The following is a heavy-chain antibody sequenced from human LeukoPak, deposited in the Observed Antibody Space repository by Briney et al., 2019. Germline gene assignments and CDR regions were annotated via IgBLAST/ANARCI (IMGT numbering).Heavy chain of an antibody. CDR3: ARDRDDGGFDY. Sequence: GGSLRLSWVASGLTFPNYGMSWFGQAPEKGLKWVANIKQDGRVKQYVDSMKGRFTISRDNAKNSLYLQMNSLRAEDTAVYYCARDRDDGGFDYWGQGILVTVSS. J-gene: IGHJ4*02. V-gene: IGHV3-7*01. D-gene: IGHD4-23*01. CDR2: IKQDGRVK. CDR1: GLTFPNYG.